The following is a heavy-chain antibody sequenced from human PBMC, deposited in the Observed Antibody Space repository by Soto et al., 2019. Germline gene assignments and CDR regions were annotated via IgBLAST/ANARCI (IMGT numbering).Heavy chain of an antibody. CDR1: GFTFSRYW. D-gene: IGHD2-2*01. Sequence: GGSLRLSCAASGFTFSRYWMHWVRQAPGKGLVWVSRISTDGSGTGYADSVKGRFTISRDNAKNTLYLQINSLRVEDTAVYYCVKETPGGADYWGQGTLVTVSS. V-gene: IGHV3-74*01. CDR2: ISTDGSGT. CDR3: VKETPGGADY. J-gene: IGHJ4*02.